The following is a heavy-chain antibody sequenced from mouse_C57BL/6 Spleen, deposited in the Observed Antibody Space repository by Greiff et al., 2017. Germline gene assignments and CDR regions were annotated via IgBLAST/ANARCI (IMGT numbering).Heavy chain of an antibody. Sequence: EVQLQQSGGDLVKPGGSLKLSCAASGFTFSSYGMSWVRQTPDKRLEWVATISSGGSYTDYPDSVKGRFTISRDNAKNTLYLQMSSLKSEDTAMYYCARLGRPDYYAMDYWGQGTSVTVSS. D-gene: IGHD4-1*01. CDR1: GFTFSSYG. CDR3: ARLGRPDYYAMDY. CDR2: ISSGGSYT. V-gene: IGHV5-6*01. J-gene: IGHJ4*01.